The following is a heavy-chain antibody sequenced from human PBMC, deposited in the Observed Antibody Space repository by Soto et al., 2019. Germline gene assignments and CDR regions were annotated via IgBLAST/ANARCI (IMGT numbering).Heavy chain of an antibody. CDR1: GYTFTTYP. Sequence: QVHLVQSGAEVKKPGASVKVSCKASGYTFTTYPITWVRQAPGQGLERMGSSSPYKGNTHNAQKLQGRITMTTDTSTTTAYMELRSLKSADTAVYYCAAFSKCGGDCYQEYWGQGTLVTVSS. CDR2: SSPYKGNT. CDR3: AAFSKCGGDCYQEY. D-gene: IGHD2-21*02. V-gene: IGHV1-18*01. J-gene: IGHJ4*02.